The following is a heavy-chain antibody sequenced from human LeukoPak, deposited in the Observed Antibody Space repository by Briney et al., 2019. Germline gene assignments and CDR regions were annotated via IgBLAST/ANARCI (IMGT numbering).Heavy chain of an antibody. D-gene: IGHD3-22*01. CDR1: GFTFSSYA. CDR3: ARRRDSSDGKDFDY. V-gene: IGHV3-23*01. J-gene: IGHJ4*02. CDR2: FSGRGGNT. Sequence: GGSLRLSCAASGFTFSSYAMSWVRQAPGKGLEWVSAFSGRGGNTDCADSVKGRFTISRDNSKNTLYLQMISLRAEDTAVYYCARRRDSSDGKDFDYWGQGTLVTVSS.